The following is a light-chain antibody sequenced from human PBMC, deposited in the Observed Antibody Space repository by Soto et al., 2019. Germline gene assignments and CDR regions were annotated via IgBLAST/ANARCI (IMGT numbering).Light chain of an antibody. CDR3: TAWDDSLNGVL. V-gene: IGLV1-44*01. CDR2: SSI. Sequence: QSVLTQPPSASGTAGQRVTIFCSGSSSNIGSNTVNWYQQFPGTAPKLLIYSSILRPSGVPDRFSGSKSGTSASLAISGLQSEDEADYYCTAWDDSLNGVLFGGGTKLTVL. CDR1: SSNIGSNT. J-gene: IGLJ2*01.